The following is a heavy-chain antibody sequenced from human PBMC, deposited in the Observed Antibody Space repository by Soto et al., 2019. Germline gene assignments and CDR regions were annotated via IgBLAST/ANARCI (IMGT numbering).Heavy chain of an antibody. V-gene: IGHV4-34*01. CDR3: ARTLPGYSSSWTKKRLDY. D-gene: IGHD6-13*01. Sequence: ASETLSLTCAVYGGSFSGYYWSWIRQPPGKGLEWIGEINHSGSTNYNPSLKSRVTISVDTSKNQFSLKLSSVTAADTAVYYCARTLPGYSSSWTKKRLDYWGQGTLVTVSS. J-gene: IGHJ4*02. CDR1: GGSFSGYY. CDR2: INHSGST.